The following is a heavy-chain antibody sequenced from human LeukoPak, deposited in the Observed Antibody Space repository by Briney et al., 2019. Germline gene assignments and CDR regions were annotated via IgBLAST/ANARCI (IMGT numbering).Heavy chain of an antibody. J-gene: IGHJ4*02. CDR1: GFTFNSYV. CDR3: AKGAGYGYREPL. D-gene: IGHD5-18*01. V-gene: IGHV3-30*18. Sequence: GRSLRLSCAASGFTFNSYVMHWVRQAPGKGLEWVAVISYDGSNKYYVDSVKGRFTISRDNSKHTLYLQMNSLRAEDTAVYYCAKGAGYGYREPLWGQGTLVTVSS. CDR2: ISYDGSNK.